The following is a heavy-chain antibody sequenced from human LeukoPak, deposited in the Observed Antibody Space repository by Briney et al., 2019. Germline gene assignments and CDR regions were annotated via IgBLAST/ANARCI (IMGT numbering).Heavy chain of an antibody. CDR3: ARDGMRGDFWSGYDY. CDR2: IIPIFGTA. D-gene: IGHD3-3*01. CDR1: GGTFSSYA. V-gene: IGHV1-69*13. Sequence: GASVKVSCKASGGTFSSYAISWVRQAPGQGLEWMGGIIPIFGTANYAQKFQGRVTITADESTSTAYMELSSLRSEDTAVYYCARDGMRGDFWSGYDYWGQGTLVTVSS. J-gene: IGHJ4*02.